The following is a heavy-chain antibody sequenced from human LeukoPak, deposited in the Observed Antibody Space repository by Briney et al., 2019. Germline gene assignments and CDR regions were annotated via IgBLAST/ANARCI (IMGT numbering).Heavy chain of an antibody. D-gene: IGHD2-2*01. CDR1: GASISGGYY. CDR3: ARGEPAAMREFDY. Sequence: SETLSLTCSVSGASISGGYYWSLIRQPPGKGLEWIGSIFYSGTTYYNPALKSRVTISVDTSKNQFSLKLSSVTAADTAVYYCARGEPAAMREFDYWGQGTLVTVSS. J-gene: IGHJ4*02. CDR2: IFYSGTT. V-gene: IGHV4-30-4*08.